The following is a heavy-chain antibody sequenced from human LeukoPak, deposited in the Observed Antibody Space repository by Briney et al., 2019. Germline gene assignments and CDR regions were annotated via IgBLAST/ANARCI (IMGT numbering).Heavy chain of an antibody. CDR3: ARVRYGGNFGSLDY. Sequence: SETLSLTCSVSGGSINSYYWSWIRQPPGKGLEWIGNIYYTGSTNYNPSLQSRVTISVDTSKNQFSLKLSSVTAADTAVYYCARVRYGGNFGSLDYWGQGTLVTVSS. CDR1: GGSINSYY. D-gene: IGHD4-23*01. J-gene: IGHJ4*02. V-gene: IGHV4-59*01. CDR2: IYYTGST.